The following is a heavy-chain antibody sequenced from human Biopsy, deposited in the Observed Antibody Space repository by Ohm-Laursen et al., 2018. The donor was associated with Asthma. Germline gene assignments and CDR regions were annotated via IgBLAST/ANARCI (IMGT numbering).Heavy chain of an antibody. D-gene: IGHD4-17*01. J-gene: IGHJ4*02. CDR2: HDHEEGGT. CDR3: ASDFPKDYVRYNFQF. CDR1: GYSLTDLS. Sequence: EASVKVSCKISGYSLTDLSMHWVRQAPGQGLEWMGGHDHEEGGTVNARRFQGRVTMTEDTSTDTAYMELSSLSSDDTAVYYCASDFPKDYVRYNFQFWGQGTLVTVFS. V-gene: IGHV1-24*01.